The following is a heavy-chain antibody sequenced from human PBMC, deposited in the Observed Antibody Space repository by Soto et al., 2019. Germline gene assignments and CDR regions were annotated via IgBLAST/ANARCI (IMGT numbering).Heavy chain of an antibody. J-gene: IGHJ6*02. CDR1: GASLSGYY. Sequence: NPSETLSLTCAVYGASLSGYYWSWIRQPPGKGLEWIGEINHSGSTEYNPSLKSRVTISVDTSKNQFSLKLSSVTAADTAVYYRARSRRDSGYYYEYYNYGMDVWGQGTAVTVSS. D-gene: IGHD3-22*01. CDR3: ARSRRDSGYYYEYYNYGMDV. CDR2: INHSGST. V-gene: IGHV4-34*01.